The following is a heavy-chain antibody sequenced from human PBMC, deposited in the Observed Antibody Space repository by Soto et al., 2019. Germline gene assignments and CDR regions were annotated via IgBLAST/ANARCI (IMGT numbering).Heavy chain of an antibody. J-gene: IGHJ5*02. V-gene: IGHV3-20*01. D-gene: IGHD3-10*01. CDR2: INWNGGST. Sequence: GGSLRLSCEASGFTFDDYGMSWVRQGPGKGLEWVSGINWNGGSTGYADSVKGRFTISRDNAKNSLYLQMNSLRAEDTAFYHFVRDVGSGGSPPWFAPWGQGSLVTVSS. CDR1: GFTFDDYG. CDR3: VRDVGSGGSPPWFAP.